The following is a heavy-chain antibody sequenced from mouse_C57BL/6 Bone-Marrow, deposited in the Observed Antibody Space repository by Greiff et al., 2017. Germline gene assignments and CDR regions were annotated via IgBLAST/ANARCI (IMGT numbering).Heavy chain of an antibody. CDR2: INPGSGGT. D-gene: IGHD1-1*01. J-gene: IGHJ1*03. Sequence: LVESGAELVRPGTSVKVSCKASGYAFTNYLIEWVKQRPGQGLEWIGVINPGSGGTNYNEKFKGKATLTADKSSSTAYMQLSSLTSEDSAVYFCAGTTTVAYWYFDVWGTGTTVTVSS. CDR3: AGTTTVAYWYFDV. CDR1: GYAFTNYL. V-gene: IGHV1-54*01.